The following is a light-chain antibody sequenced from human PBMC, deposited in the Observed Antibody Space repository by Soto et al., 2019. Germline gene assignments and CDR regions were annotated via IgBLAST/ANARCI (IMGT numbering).Light chain of an antibody. CDR1: SSDVCGYNY. CDR3: SSYTSSSSYV. Sequence: QSVLTQPASVSGSPGQSITISCTGTSSDVCGYNYVSWYQQHPGKAPKLMIYDVSNRPSGVSNRFSGPKSGNTASLTISGLQAEDEADYYCSSYTSSSSYVFGTGTKVTVL. V-gene: IGLV2-14*01. J-gene: IGLJ1*01. CDR2: DVS.